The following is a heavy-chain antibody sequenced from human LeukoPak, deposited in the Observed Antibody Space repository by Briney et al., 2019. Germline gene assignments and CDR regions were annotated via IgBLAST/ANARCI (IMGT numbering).Heavy chain of an antibody. CDR3: ARDLVSGSGSYGH. D-gene: IGHD3-10*01. V-gene: IGHV3-74*01. CDR2: ISGDGGT. CDR1: GFTFGSYW. J-gene: IGHJ4*02. Sequence: GGSLRLSCVASGFTFGSYWMRWVRQAPGEGPAWVSRISGDGGTYYADSVKGRFTISRDNAKNTLYLQMNSLRAEDTAVYYCARDLVSGSGSYGHWGQGTLVTVSS.